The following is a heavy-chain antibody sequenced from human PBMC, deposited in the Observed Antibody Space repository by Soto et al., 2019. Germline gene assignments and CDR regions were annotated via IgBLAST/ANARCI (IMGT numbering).Heavy chain of an antibody. J-gene: IGHJ4*02. D-gene: IGHD3-10*01. CDR2: INPILSMS. V-gene: IGHV1-69*02. CDR1: GATFTFYS. CDR3: ASSYGSGYRAFDY. Sequence: QVQLVQSGAEVKRPGSSVKVSCKASGATFTFYSINWVRQAPGLGLEWMGRINPILSMSNYAQRFQGRVTMTATKSTSTAYMELSSLRSEDTAIYYCASSYGSGYRAFDYWGQGALVTVSS.